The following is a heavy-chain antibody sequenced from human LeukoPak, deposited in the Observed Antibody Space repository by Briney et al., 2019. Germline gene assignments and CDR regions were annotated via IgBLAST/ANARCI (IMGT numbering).Heavy chain of an antibody. CDR3: ARDNWVDF. CDR2: IDTSSTTM. J-gene: IGHJ5*01. Sequence: GGSLRLSCEASGLTFSKYSMTWVRQAPGKGLEWVSFIDTSSTTMYYTDSVKGRFTISRDNAKNSLYLQMNSLKVEDTAIYYCARDNWVDFWGQGTLVTVSS. CDR1: GLTFSKYS. V-gene: IGHV3-48*04.